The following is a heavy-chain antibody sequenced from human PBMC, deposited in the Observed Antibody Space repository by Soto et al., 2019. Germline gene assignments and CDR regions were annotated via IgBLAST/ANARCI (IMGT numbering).Heavy chain of an antibody. V-gene: IGHV4-4*02. CDR3: ARDPRSGAKFDY. CDR2: ISLGGST. D-gene: IGHD2-8*02. J-gene: IGHJ4*02. CDR1: GGSISSSNW. Sequence: PSETLSLTCAVSGGSISSSNWWSWVRQPPGKGLEWIGEISLGGSTSYDQYLKSRVTMSVDKSKSQFSLKLSSVRSADTAVYYCARDPRSGAKFDYWGQGTLVTVSS.